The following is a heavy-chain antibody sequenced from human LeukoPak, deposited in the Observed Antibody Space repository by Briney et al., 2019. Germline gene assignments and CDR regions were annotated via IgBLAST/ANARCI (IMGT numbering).Heavy chain of an antibody. Sequence: SETLSLTCTVSGGSISSYYWGWIRQPPGKGLEWIGYMYYSGSPHYNPSLKSRVTISLDRSKKQSSLKLSSVTATDTAVYYCARADDYADPFDHWGQGTLVTISS. CDR3: ARADDYADPFDH. CDR2: MYYSGSP. D-gene: IGHD4-17*01. CDR1: GGSISSYY. V-gene: IGHV4-59*01. J-gene: IGHJ4*02.